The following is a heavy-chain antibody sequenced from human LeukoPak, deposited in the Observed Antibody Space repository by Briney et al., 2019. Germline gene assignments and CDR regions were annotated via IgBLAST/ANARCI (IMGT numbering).Heavy chain of an antibody. Sequence: PSGTLSLTCGVSGGSISSCNWWCWVRQPPGKGLGWVGSIYHSGSTYNNPSLKSRVTISVTTSKNHFSLKLTSVTAADTAVYYGAGPRGYSYGTLHLDYWGQGTLVTVSS. CDR2: IYHSGST. CDR1: GGSISSCNW. D-gene: IGHD5-18*01. J-gene: IGHJ4*02. CDR3: AGPRGYSYGTLHLDY. V-gene: IGHV4-4*02.